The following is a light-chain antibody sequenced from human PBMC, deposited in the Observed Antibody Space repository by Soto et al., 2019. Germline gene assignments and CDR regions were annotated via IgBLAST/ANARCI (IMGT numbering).Light chain of an antibody. CDR2: AAS. Sequence: DIQMTQSPSSLSASVGDRVTITCRASQGIDHYLAWYQHKPGKVPKLLIYAASTLQSGVPSRFSGSGAGTDFTLTSTSLQPEDVATDYCQEHYSDPPVAFGPGTKVDV. V-gene: IGKV1-27*01. J-gene: IGKJ3*01. CDR3: QEHYSDPPVA. CDR1: QGIDHY.